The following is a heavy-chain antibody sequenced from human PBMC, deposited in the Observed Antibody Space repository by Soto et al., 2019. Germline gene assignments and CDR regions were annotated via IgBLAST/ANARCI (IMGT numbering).Heavy chain of an antibody. J-gene: IGHJ4*02. V-gene: IGHV4-59*01. CDR1: GGSISSYY. CDR2: IYYSGST. CDR3: ARATPPRIAAGTSDLDY. D-gene: IGHD6-13*01. Sequence: PSETLSLTCTVSGGSISSYYWSWIRQPPGKGLEWIGYIYYSGSTNYNPSLKSRVTISVDTSKNQFSLKLSSVTAADTAVYYCARATPPRIAAGTSDLDYWGQGTLVTVSS.